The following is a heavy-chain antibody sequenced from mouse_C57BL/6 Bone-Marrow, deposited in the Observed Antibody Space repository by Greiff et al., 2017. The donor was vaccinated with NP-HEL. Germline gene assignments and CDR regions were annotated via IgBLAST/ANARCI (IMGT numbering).Heavy chain of an antibody. CDR1: GFNIKDDY. J-gene: IGHJ1*03. Sequence: EVQLQQSGAELVRPGASVKLSCTASGFNIKDDYMHWVKQRPEQGLEWIGWIDSENGDTEYASKFQGKATITADTSSNTAYLQLSSLTSEDTAVYYCTTFYYGNYEWYFDVWGTGTTVTVSS. D-gene: IGHD2-1*01. CDR2: IDSENGDT. CDR3: TTFYYGNYEWYFDV. V-gene: IGHV14-4*01.